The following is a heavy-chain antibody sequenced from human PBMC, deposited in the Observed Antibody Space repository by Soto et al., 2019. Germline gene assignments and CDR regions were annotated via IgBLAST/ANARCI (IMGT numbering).Heavy chain of an antibody. CDR2: IYYTGST. D-gene: IGHD3-10*01. J-gene: IGHJ5*02. CDR3: ARVVITMIRGVIHSSWFDP. CDR1: GGSISSYY. V-gene: IGHV4-59*01. Sequence: ETLSLTCTVSGGSISSYYWSWIRQPPGKGLEWIGYIYYTGSTNYNPSLKSRVTISVDTSKNQFSLKLSSVTAADTAVYYCARVVITMIRGVIHSSWFDPWGQGTLVTVSS.